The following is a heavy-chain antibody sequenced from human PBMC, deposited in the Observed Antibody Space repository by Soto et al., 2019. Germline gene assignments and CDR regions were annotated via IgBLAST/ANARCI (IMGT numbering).Heavy chain of an antibody. D-gene: IGHD2-2*01. CDR1: GGTFSSYT. CDR3: AREPGVVPAAMHGSNWFDP. Sequence: QVQLVQSGAEVKKPGSSVKVSCKASGGTFSSYTISWVRQAPGQGLEWMGRIIPILGIANYAQKFQGRVTITADKSTSTAYMELSSLRSEDTAVYYCAREPGVVPAAMHGSNWFDPWGQGTLVTVSS. J-gene: IGHJ5*02. CDR2: IIPILGIA. V-gene: IGHV1-69*08.